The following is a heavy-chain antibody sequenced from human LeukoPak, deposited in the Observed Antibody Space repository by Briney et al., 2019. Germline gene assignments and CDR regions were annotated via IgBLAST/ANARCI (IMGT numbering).Heavy chain of an antibody. CDR1: GGSISSSSYY. J-gene: IGHJ3*02. Sequence: SETLSLTCTVSGGSISSSSYYWSWIRQPPGKGLEWIGEINHSGSTNYNPSLKSRVTISVDTSKNQFSLKLSSVTAADTAVYYCARGRFYCSGGSCYAPEFDIWGQGTMVTVSS. CDR2: INHSGST. CDR3: ARGRFYCSGGSCYAPEFDI. V-gene: IGHV4-39*07. D-gene: IGHD2-15*01.